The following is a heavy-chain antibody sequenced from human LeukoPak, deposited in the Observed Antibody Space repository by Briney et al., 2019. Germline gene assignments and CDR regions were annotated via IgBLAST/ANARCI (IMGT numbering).Heavy chain of an antibody. CDR1: GDSISRGSYS. D-gene: IGHD3-10*01. CDR2: IYNSGNT. J-gene: IGHJ6*03. CDR3: ARVPLFGWAPYYYYYMDV. V-gene: IGHV4-30-4*07. Sequence: SETLSLTCAVSGDSISRGSYSWSWIRQPPGKGLEFIGYIYNSGNTFYNPSLKSRITMSIDTSKNQFSLRLTSVTDADTAVYYCARVPLFGWAPYYYYYMDVWGKGTTVTVSS.